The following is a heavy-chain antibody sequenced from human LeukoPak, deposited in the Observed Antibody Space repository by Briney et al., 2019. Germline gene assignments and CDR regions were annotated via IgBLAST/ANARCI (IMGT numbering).Heavy chain of an antibody. CDR2: TYYRSKWSN. V-gene: IGHV6-1*01. CDR3: ARGGTGYCGRTTCYFDY. J-gene: IGHJ4*02. D-gene: IGHD2-2*01. CDR1: GDSVSSNSAA. Sequence: SQTLSLTCAISGDSVSSNSAAWNWIRQSPSRGLEWLGRTYYRSKWSNEYAVSVKSRITIKPDTSNNQFSLQLNSVTPEDTAVYCCARGGTGYCGRTTCYFDYWSQGTLVTVSS.